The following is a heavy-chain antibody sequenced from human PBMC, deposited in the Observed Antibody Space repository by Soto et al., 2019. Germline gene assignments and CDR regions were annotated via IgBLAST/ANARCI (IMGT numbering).Heavy chain of an antibody. CDR1: GFTFSDYY. CDR2: ISSSGSTI. CDR3: VRVVINPFEYSSSSPASEAFDI. Sequence: PGGSLRLSCAASGFTFSDYYMSWIRQAPGKGLEWVSYISSSGSTIYYADSVKGRFTISRDNAKNSLYPQMNSLRAEDTAVYYCVRVVINPFEYSSSSPASEAFDIWGQGTMVTVSS. V-gene: IGHV3-11*01. J-gene: IGHJ3*02. D-gene: IGHD6-6*01.